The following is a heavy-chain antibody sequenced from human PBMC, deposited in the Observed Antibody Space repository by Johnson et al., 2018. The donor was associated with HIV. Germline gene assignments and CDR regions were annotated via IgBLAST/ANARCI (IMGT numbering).Heavy chain of an antibody. CDR2: IWYDGSNK. Sequence: QEQLVESGGGVVQPGMSLRLSCVASGFTFSSYGMHWVRQAPGKGLEWVAVIWYDGSNKYYADSVKGRFTISRYNSKNTLYLQMNSLRAEDTAVYYCARDSGSYHDAAFDIWGQGTMVTVSS. CDR3: ARDSGSYHDAAFDI. J-gene: IGHJ3*02. V-gene: IGHV3-33*01. D-gene: IGHD1-26*01. CDR1: GFTFSSYG.